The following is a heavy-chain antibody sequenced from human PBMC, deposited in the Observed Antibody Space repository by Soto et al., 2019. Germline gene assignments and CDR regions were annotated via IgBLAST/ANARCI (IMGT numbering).Heavy chain of an antibody. Sequence: QVQLQESGPGLVKPSQTLSLTCSVSGVSITSGTYNWCWIRQQPGKGLEWIGYKYYTGRSYYNPSLKGRVSVAVDTSNNQFSLKLNSVTAADTAMYYCAREQGTTMVRGAHFDYWGQGTLVTVSS. V-gene: IGHV4-31*03. CDR2: KYYTGRS. CDR3: AREQGTTMVRGAHFDY. J-gene: IGHJ4*02. CDR1: GVSITSGTYN. D-gene: IGHD3-10*01.